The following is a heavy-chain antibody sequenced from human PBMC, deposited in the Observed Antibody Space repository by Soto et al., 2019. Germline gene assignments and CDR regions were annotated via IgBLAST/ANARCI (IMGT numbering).Heavy chain of an antibody. CDR3: ASIYGSGYRAFDY. J-gene: IGHJ4*02. V-gene: IGHV1-69*02. Sequence: QVQLVQSGAEVKRPGSSVKVSCKASGDTFNFYSINWVRQAPGLGLEWMGRVNPIVSMSNYAQKFQGRVTMTADKSTTTAYRELSSLRSEDTPIYYCASIYGSGYRAFDYWGQGALVTVSS. CDR2: VNPIVSMS. CDR1: GDTFNFYS. D-gene: IGHD3-10*01.